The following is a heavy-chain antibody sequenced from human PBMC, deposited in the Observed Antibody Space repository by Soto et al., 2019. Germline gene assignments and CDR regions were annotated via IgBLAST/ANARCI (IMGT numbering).Heavy chain of an antibody. J-gene: IGHJ5*02. CDR3: ARTDIVTTNCFDP. V-gene: IGHV4-34*02. Sequence: QVHLQQWGAGLLKPSETLSLTCAVYGESFIGYYWTWIRQPPGKGLEWIGEINHRGSANYNPFLKRRVTISVDTSNNQFSLKLSSVTAADTSVYYCARTDIVTTNCFDPWGQGTLVTVSS. D-gene: IGHD5-12*01. CDR1: GESFIGYY. CDR2: INHRGSA.